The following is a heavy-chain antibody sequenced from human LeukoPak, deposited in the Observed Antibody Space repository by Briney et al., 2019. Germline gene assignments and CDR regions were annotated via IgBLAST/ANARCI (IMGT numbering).Heavy chain of an antibody. V-gene: IGHV4-59*01. D-gene: IGHD3-10*01. J-gene: IGHJ5*02. CDR3: ARMITMVRGLGWFGP. CDR1: GGSISSYY. Sequence: SETLSLTCTVSGGSISSYYWSWIRQPPGKGLEWIGYIYYSGSTNYNPSLKSRVTISVDTSKNQFSLKLSSVTAADTAVYYCARMITMVRGLGWFGPWGQGTLVTVSS. CDR2: IYYSGST.